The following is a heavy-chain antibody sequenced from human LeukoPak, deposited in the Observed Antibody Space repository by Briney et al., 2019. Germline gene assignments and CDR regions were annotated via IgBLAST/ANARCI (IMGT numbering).Heavy chain of an antibody. CDR2: VNHSGST. Sequence: SETLSLTCAVYGGSFSGYYWSWIRQPPGKGLEWIGEVNHSGSTNYNPSLKSRATISVDTSKNQFSLKLSSVTAADTAVYYCARERRFLEWSQRAFDIWGQGTMVTVSS. V-gene: IGHV4-34*01. CDR3: ARERRFLEWSQRAFDI. D-gene: IGHD3-3*01. CDR1: GGSFSGYY. J-gene: IGHJ3*02.